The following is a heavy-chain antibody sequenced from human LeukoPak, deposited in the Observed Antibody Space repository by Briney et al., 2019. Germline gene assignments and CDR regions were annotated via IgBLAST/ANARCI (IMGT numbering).Heavy chain of an antibody. V-gene: IGHV5-51*01. D-gene: IGHD6-13*01. CDR3: ARQTYSSTWFDY. CDR2: IYPGDFDT. CDR1: GYSFTSYW. Sequence: GESLKISCKGSGYSFTSYWIAWVRQMPGKGLEWMGIIYPGDFDTRYSPSFQGQVTISADKSISTAYLQWSSLEASDTAMYYCARQTYSSTWFDYWGQGTPVTVSS. J-gene: IGHJ4*02.